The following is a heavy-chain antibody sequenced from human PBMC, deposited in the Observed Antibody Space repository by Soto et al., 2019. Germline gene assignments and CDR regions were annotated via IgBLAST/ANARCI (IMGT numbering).Heavy chain of an antibody. CDR1: GFTFSRFG. CDR3: AKSLLRTYYYGVDV. D-gene: IGHD1-26*01. Sequence: PGGSLRLSCGASGFTFSRFGMHWVRQAPGKGLEWVAVLSFDGSDKSYADSVKGRFTISRDNSKSTLYLQMNSLRPDDTAVYYCAKSLLRTYYYGVDVWGQGTTVTVSS. V-gene: IGHV3-30*18. J-gene: IGHJ6*02. CDR2: LSFDGSDK.